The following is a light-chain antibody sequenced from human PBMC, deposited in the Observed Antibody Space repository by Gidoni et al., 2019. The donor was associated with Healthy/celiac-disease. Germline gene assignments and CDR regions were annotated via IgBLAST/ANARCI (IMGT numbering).Light chain of an antibody. CDR3: QQGSNWPPLT. CDR2: DAS. Sequence: ELVLTPSPATLSLSPGERATLSCRASQSVSTYLSWYQQKPGQAPRLPIYDASTRATGIPARFSGTGSGTDFTLTSSSLEPEDFAVYYCQQGSNWPPLTFGGGTKVEIK. V-gene: IGKV3-11*01. J-gene: IGKJ4*01. CDR1: QSVSTY.